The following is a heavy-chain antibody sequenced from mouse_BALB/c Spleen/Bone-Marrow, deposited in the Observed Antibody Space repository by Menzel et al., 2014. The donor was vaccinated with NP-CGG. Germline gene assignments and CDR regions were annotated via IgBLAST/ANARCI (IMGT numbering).Heavy chain of an antibody. J-gene: IGHJ3*01. V-gene: IGHV2-2*01. D-gene: IGHD1-1*01. CDR3: AREYYGRAWFAY. Sequence: QVQLQQSGPGLVQPSQSLSITCTVSGFSLTSYGVHWVRPSPGKGLEWLGVIWSGGSTDYNAAFISRLSITKDNSKSHVFFKMNSLQAYDTAIYYCAREYYGRAWFAYWGQGTLVTVSA. CDR2: IWSGGST. CDR1: GFSLTSYG.